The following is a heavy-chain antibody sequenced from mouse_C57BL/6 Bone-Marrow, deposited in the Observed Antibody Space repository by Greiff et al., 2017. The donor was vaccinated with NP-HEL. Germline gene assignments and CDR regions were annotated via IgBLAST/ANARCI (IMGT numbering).Heavy chain of an antibody. CDR3: VRRGNYDYAMDY. V-gene: IGHV10-1*01. Sequence: EVKLMESGGGLVQPKGSLKLSCAASGFSFNTYAMNWVRQAPGKGLEWVARIRSKSNNYATYYADSVKDRFTISRDDSESMLYLQMNNLKTEDTAMDYCVRRGNYDYAMDYWGQGTSVTVSS. D-gene: IGHD2-1*01. CDR1: GFSFNTYA. CDR2: IRSKSNNYAT. J-gene: IGHJ4*01.